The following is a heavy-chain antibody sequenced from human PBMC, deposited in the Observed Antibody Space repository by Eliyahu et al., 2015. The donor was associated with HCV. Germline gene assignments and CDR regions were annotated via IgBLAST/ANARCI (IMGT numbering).Heavy chain of an antibody. D-gene: IGHD2-15*01. J-gene: IGHJ4*02. V-gene: IGHV1-69*01. CDR3: AREGTPRYCRGGTCQGEFDF. CDR1: GGTPXXYA. Sequence: QVQLVQSGPEVRRPGSSVKVSCSTSGGTPXXYATSWVRQAPGQGLEWMGGIIPMLGTTHYAHKFQGRLTITADDSTRTVYMELSSLTSEDTAVYLCAREGTPRYCRGGTCQGEFDFWGQGTLVTVSS. CDR2: IIPMLGTT.